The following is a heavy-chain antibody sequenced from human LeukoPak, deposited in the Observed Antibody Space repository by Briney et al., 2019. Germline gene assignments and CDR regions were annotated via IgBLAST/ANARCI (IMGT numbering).Heavy chain of an antibody. D-gene: IGHD3-22*01. Sequence: PGGSLRLSCAASGFTFSSYAMNWVRQAPGKGLEWVSAISGSGGTTYYADSVKGRFTISRDNAKNSLYLQMNSLRAEDTAVYYCASQYYYDSSGYYYAYYFDYWGQGTLVTVSS. V-gene: IGHV3-23*01. J-gene: IGHJ4*02. CDR3: ASQYYYDSSGYYYAYYFDY. CDR1: GFTFSSYA. CDR2: ISGSGGTT.